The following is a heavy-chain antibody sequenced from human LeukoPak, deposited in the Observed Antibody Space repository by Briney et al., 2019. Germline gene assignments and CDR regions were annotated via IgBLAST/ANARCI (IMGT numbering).Heavy chain of an antibody. V-gene: IGHV4-39*07. CDR3: ARERMAGTHPPAY. CDR1: GGSISSSSYY. D-gene: IGHD6-19*01. J-gene: IGHJ4*02. Sequence: PSETLSLTCTVSGGSISSSSYYWGWIRQPPGKGLEWIGSIYYSGSTYYNPSLKSRVTISVDTSKNQFSLKLSSVTAADTAVYYCARERMAGTHPPAYWGQGTLVTVSS. CDR2: IYYSGST.